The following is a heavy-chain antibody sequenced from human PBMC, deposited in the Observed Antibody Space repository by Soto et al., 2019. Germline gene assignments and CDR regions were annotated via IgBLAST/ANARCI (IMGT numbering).Heavy chain of an antibody. D-gene: IGHD2-15*01. J-gene: IGHJ4*02. CDR2: IYYSGST. V-gene: IGHV4-39*02. CDR3: ARDPCSGGSCYPDY. Sequence: LEILSLTCTVSGGSISSSSCYWGWIRQPPGKGLEWIGSIYYSGSTYYNPSLKSRVTISVDTSKNQFSLKLSSVTAADTAVYYCARDPCSGGSCYPDYWGQGTLVTVSS. CDR1: GGSISSSSCY.